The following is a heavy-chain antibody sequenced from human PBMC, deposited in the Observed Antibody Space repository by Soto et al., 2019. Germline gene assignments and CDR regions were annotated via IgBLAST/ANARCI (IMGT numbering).Heavy chain of an antibody. CDR1: GFTFSSYA. Sequence: EVQLLDSGGGLVQPGGSLRLSCAASGFTFSSYAMNWVRQAPGKGLEWVSVIIGSGDSTYYADPVKGRFTISRDNSKNTLYLQMNSLRTEDTAVYYCARRGRGTYFDYWGQGTLVTVSS. D-gene: IGHD2-15*01. CDR2: IIGSGDST. J-gene: IGHJ4*02. CDR3: ARRGRGTYFDY. V-gene: IGHV3-23*01.